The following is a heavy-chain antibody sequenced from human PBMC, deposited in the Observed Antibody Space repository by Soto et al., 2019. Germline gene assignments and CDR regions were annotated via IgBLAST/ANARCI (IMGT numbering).Heavy chain of an antibody. D-gene: IGHD5-18*01. CDR2: INAGNGNT. V-gene: IGHV1-3*01. CDR1: GYTFTSYA. J-gene: IGHJ4*02. Sequence: QVQLVQSGAEVKKPGASVKVSCKASGYTFTSYAMHWVRQAPGQRLEWMGWINAGNGNTKYSQKFQDRVTITRDTSASTAYMELSSLRSADTAVYYCARDPGYSYGYNWGQGTLVTVSS. CDR3: ARDPGYSYGYN.